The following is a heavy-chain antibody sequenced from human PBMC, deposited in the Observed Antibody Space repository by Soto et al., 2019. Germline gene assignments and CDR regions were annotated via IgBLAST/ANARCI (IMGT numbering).Heavy chain of an antibody. Sequence: EVQLVESGGDLVQPGGSLRLSCAASGFTFSSYWMTWVRQAPGRGLEWVANINKRADSLHYADSGQGRFTASRDNAKKSWYLQMSGLRAEDTAVYFCARDMSPSDGDRVHDVFDIGGKGT. V-gene: IGHV3-7*01. CDR1: GFTFSSYW. CDR2: INKRADSL. CDR3: ARDMSPSDGDRVHDVFDI. D-gene: IGHD3-16*01. J-gene: IGHJ3*02.